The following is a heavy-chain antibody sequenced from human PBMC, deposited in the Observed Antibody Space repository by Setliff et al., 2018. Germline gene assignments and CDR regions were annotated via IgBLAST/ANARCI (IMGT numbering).Heavy chain of an antibody. Sequence: SETLSLTCTVSGASISSGFYYWSWIRQPAGKGLEWIGRIHSSGDTKYNPSLKTRVTIAVDTSKNQFSLKLNSATAADTAVYHCARATVGLATIIYFDSWGPGTLVTVSS. CDR3: ARATVGLATIIYFDS. D-gene: IGHD4-4*01. J-gene: IGHJ4*02. V-gene: IGHV4-61*02. CDR2: IHSSGDT. CDR1: GASISSGFYY.